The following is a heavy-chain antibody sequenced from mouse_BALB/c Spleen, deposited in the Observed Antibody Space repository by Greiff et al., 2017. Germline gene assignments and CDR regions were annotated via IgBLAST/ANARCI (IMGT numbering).Heavy chain of an antibody. CDR2: ISSGSSTI. CDR1: GFTFSSFG. D-gene: IGHD2-1*01. J-gene: IGHJ3*01. V-gene: IGHV5-17*02. Sequence: EVQRVESGGGLVQPGGSRKLSCAASGFTFSSFGMHWVRQAPEKGLEWVAYISSGSSTIYYADTVKGRFTISRDNPKNTLFLQMTSLRSEDTAMYYCARDFYSFAYWGQGTLVTVSA. CDR3: ARDFYSFAY.